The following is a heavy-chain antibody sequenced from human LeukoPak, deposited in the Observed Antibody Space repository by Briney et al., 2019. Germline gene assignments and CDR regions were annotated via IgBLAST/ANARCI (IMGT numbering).Heavy chain of an antibody. D-gene: IGHD2-15*01. V-gene: IGHV1-2*02. CDR3: VKDGQDGY. CDR1: GYTFNAYN. CDR2: DSPTRGGA. J-gene: IGHJ4*02. Sequence: ASIKLCCKASGYTFNAYNINWVLQVPRKMLEGMGRDSPTRGGANYSEKFQGRVTMTRDTSIATAYLELSSLRSDDTAVYYCVKDGQDGYWGQGTLVTVSS.